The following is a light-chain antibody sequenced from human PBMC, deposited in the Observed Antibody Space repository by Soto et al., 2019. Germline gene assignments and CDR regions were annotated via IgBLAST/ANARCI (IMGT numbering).Light chain of an antibody. CDR3: QQYNNGPPIT. J-gene: IGKJ5*01. V-gene: IGKV3-15*01. CDR1: QSVSSY. CDR2: GAS. Sequence: IVVAHSIDDLSVSPGDCTTRSCTASQSVSSYLAWYQQKPGQAPRLLIYGASTRATGIPARFSGSGSGTEFTLTISSLQSEDFAVYYCQQYNNGPPITFGQGTRLEIK.